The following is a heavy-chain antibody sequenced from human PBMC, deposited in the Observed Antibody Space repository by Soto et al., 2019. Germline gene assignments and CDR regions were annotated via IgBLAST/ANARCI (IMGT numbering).Heavy chain of an antibody. V-gene: IGHV4-30-2*01. D-gene: IGHD6-19*01. CDR1: GYSSSTSTYS. Sequence: MALTCRVSGYSSSTSTYSWRWIRTPPGKALEWVGFIYRSGVTSYNPSLKSRVSISLDTSNNQCSLKLRSVTAADTAGYYCAGMPYTSGLRCEPWGPGTLVTGSA. CDR2: IYRSGVT. J-gene: IGHJ5*02. CDR3: AGMPYTSGLRCEP.